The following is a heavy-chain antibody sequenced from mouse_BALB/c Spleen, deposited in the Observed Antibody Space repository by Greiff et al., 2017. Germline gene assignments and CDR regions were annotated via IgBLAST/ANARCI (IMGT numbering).Heavy chain of an antibody. CDR2: INPGSGGT. J-gene: IGHJ3*01. CDR3: AIYYYGSSLFAY. Sequence: QVQLQQSGAELVRPGTSVKVSCKASGYAFTNYLIEWVKQRPGQGLEWIGVINPGSGGTNYNEKFKGKATLTADKSSSTAYMQLSSLTSDDSAVYFCAIYYYGSSLFAYWGQGTLVTVSA. D-gene: IGHD1-1*01. V-gene: IGHV1-54*01. CDR1: GYAFTNYL.